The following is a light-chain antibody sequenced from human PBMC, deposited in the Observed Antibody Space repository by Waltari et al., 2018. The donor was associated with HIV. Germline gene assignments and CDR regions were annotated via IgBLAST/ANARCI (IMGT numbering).Light chain of an antibody. CDR3: QQSYSIPYT. Sequence: DIQMTQSPSSLSASVGDRVTITCRASQSISSYLNWYQQKPGKAPKLLIYAASSLQSGVPSRFSGSGSGTDFTLTISSLQPEDFATYYCQQSYSIPYTFGQATKLEIK. V-gene: IGKV1-39*01. CDR1: QSISSY. CDR2: AAS. J-gene: IGKJ2*01.